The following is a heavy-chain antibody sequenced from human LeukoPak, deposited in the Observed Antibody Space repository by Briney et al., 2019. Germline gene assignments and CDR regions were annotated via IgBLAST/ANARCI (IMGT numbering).Heavy chain of an antibody. Sequence: GASVKVSCKASGHSFTDHYVHWVRQAPGQGLEWMGWINPKNGGTTYAQRFQVRSTMTRDTSISTAYMELSRLRFDDTAVYYCATTTDSVLGADFLAFDIWGQGTMVTVSS. CDR1: GHSFTDHY. D-gene: IGHD1-26*01. J-gene: IGHJ3*02. V-gene: IGHV1-2*02. CDR2: INPKNGGT. CDR3: ATTTDSVLGADFLAFDI.